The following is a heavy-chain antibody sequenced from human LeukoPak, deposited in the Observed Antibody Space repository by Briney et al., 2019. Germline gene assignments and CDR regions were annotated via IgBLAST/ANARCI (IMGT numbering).Heavy chain of an antibody. J-gene: IGHJ3*02. V-gene: IGHV5-51*01. CDR1: GYSFTSYW. CDR3: ARLEDTAMVTWAFDI. D-gene: IGHD5-18*01. Sequence: GESLEISCKGSGYSFTSYWMGWVRQMPGKGLEWMGIIYPGDSNTRYSPSFQGQVAISADKSISTAYLQWSSLRASDTAMYYCARLEDTAMVTWAFDIWGQGTMVTVSS. CDR2: IYPGDSNT.